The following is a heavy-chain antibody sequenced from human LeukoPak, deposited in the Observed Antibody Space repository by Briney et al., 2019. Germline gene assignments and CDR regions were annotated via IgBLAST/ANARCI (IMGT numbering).Heavy chain of an antibody. CDR1: GFSFSSYA. Sequence: GGSLRLSCAASGFSFSSYAMHWVRQAPGKWLEWVAVIWYDENNKYYADSVKGRFTISRDNSKNTLYLQMNSLRAEDTAVYYCAVLSGNYYDSSGPRVDYWGQGTLVTVSS. D-gene: IGHD3-22*01. J-gene: IGHJ4*02. CDR2: IWYDENNK. CDR3: AVLSGNYYDSSGPRVDY. V-gene: IGHV3-33*01.